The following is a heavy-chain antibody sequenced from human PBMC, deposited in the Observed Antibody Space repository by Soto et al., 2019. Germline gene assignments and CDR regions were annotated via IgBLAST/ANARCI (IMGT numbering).Heavy chain of an antibody. V-gene: IGHV3-23*01. D-gene: IGHD2-8*01. J-gene: IGHJ4*02. Sequence: PGGSLRLSCVASGFAFRSYGMNWVRQAPGKGLDWVSSISASSRATYYADSVKGRFTISRDNAKNMVFLQMNSLRAEDTALYYCAKNGLDNSPSAIDSWGPGTLVTVSS. CDR1: GFAFRSYG. CDR2: ISASSRAT. CDR3: AKNGLDNSPSAIDS.